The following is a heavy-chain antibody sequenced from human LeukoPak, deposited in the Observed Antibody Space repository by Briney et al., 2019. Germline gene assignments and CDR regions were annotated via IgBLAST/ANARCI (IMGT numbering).Heavy chain of an antibody. V-gene: IGHV3-30*02. CDR3: ARDFDDVNGDYYYIPDY. D-gene: IGHD3-10*01. CDR2: IRYDGTKK. CDR1: GFKLSRNG. Sequence: GGSLRLPCAASGFKLSRNGMHWVRQAPGKGLEWVAFIRYDGTKKFYGDSVRGRFTISRDNSKNTVYLQMKSLRDDDTAVYYCARDFDDVNGDYYYIPDYWGQGILVTVSS. J-gene: IGHJ4*02.